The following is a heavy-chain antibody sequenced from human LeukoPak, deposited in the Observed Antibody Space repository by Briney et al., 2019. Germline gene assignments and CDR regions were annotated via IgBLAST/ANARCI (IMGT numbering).Heavy chain of an antibody. CDR1: GYSFTGYW. D-gene: IGHD1-26*01. V-gene: IGHV5-51*01. Sequence: GESLKISCKGSGYSFTGYWIGWVRQMPGKGLEWMGIIYPGDSDTRYSPSFQGQVTISADKSISTAYLQWSSLKASDTAMYYCARRSVKVGATFDYWGQGTLVTVSS. CDR3: ARRSVKVGATFDY. J-gene: IGHJ4*02. CDR2: IYPGDSDT.